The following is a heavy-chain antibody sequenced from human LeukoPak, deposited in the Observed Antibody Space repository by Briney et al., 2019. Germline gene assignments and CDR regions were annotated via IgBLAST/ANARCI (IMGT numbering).Heavy chain of an antibody. CDR1: GGSISSSSYY. D-gene: IGHD5-24*01. J-gene: IGHJ3*02. CDR2: IYYSGST. Sequence: PSETLSLTCTVSGGSISSSSYYWGWIRQPPGKGLEWIGSIYYSGSTYYNPSLKSRVTISVDTSKNQFSLKLSSVTAADTAVYYCARSGWLQLLDIWGQGTMVTVSS. V-gene: IGHV4-39*01. CDR3: ARSGWLQLLDI.